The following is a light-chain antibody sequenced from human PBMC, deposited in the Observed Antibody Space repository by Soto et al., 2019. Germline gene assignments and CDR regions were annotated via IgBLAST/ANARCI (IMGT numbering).Light chain of an antibody. Sequence: EIVLTQSPGTLSLSPGERATLSCRPSQSVSSTYLDWYQQKPGQAPRLLIYAASSRATGIPDRFSGGASATDFTLTISRLEPEDLAVYYCRHYINSQWTFGQGTKVEIK. J-gene: IGKJ1*01. CDR3: RHYINSQWT. V-gene: IGKV3-20*01. CDR2: AAS. CDR1: QSVSSTY.